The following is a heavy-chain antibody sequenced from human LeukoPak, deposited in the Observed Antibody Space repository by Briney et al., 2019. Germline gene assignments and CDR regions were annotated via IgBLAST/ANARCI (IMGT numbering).Heavy chain of an antibody. CDR2: MHADGDS. D-gene: IGHD2-15*01. CDR3: ARAPSGCGGTCAFDS. V-gene: IGHV4-4*07. J-gene: IGHJ4*02. Sequence: SETLSLTCTVSGDSISGYFWSWIRQPAGKGLEWIGRMHADGDSNYNPSLKSRITLSFDTPENQFSLTLTSVTAADTAVYFCARAPSGCGGTCAFDSWGQGTLVTVSS. CDR1: GDSISGYF.